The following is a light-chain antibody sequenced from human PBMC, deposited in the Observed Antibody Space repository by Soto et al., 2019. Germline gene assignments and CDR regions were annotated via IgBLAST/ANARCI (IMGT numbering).Light chain of an antibody. Sequence: IQMTQSPSTLSTSLGDRVTVTCRSSQIVGSRLAWYQQKPGRAPKLLIYDASSLKIGVPSRFSGSGSGTDFTLTISSLEPEDFAVYYCQQRSNWPPITFGQGTRLEIK. J-gene: IGKJ5*01. CDR1: QIVGSR. CDR2: DAS. CDR3: QQRSNWPPIT. V-gene: IGKV1-5*01.